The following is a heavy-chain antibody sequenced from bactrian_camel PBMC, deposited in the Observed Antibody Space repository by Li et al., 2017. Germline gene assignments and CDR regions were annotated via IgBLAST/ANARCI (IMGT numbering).Heavy chain of an antibody. Sequence: HVQLVESGGGSVQPGGSLTLSCTVSGYSGSPICIGWFRQAPGKEREDVAAIYTKDGDAAYMDPVKGRFRMFRDVSKSTVYLQMSSLKPEDTATYICAAEPFCSNYDRATLGQGTQVSVS. D-gene: IGHD4*01. J-gene: IGHJ4*01. CDR2: IYTKDGDA. V-gene: IGHV3S53*01. CDR1: GYSGSPIC.